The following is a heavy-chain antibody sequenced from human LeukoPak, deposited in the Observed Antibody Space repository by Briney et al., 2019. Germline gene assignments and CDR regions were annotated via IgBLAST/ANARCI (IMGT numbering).Heavy chain of an antibody. D-gene: IGHD3-22*01. J-gene: IGHJ3*02. CDR1: GFTFSDYY. Sequence: GGSLRLSCAASGFTFSDYYMSWIRQAPGKGLEWVSYISSSSSYTNYADSVKGRLTISRDNAKNSLYLQMNSLRADDTAVYYCARDDSSLAGAFDIWGQGTMVTVSS. V-gene: IGHV3-11*05. CDR3: ARDDSSLAGAFDI. CDR2: ISSSSSYT.